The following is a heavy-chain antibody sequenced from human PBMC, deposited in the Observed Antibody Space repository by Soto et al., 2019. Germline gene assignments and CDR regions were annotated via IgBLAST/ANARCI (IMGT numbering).Heavy chain of an antibody. D-gene: IGHD1-26*01. CDR3: AKGRGSPFYFDS. Sequence: GGSLRLSCAASAFTFSSYWMSWVRQAPGKGLEWVSTIGGGGIYIYYADSVKGRFTTSRDNSKNTLYLQMNSLRAEDTAVYYCAKGRGSPFYFDSWGQGTLVTVSS. V-gene: IGHV3-23*01. CDR2: IGGGGIYI. J-gene: IGHJ4*02. CDR1: AFTFSSYW.